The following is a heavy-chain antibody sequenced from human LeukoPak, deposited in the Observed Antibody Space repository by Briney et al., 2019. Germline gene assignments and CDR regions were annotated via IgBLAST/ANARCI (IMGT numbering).Heavy chain of an antibody. V-gene: IGHV4-30-4*01. CDR3: ARSDSSGWRGAFDI. Sequence: SETLSLTCTVSGGSISSYYWSWIRQPPGKGLEWIGYIYYSGSTYYNPSLKSRVTISVDTSKNQFSLKLSSVTAADTAVYYCARSDSSGWRGAFDIWGQGTMVTVSS. CDR2: IYYSGST. CDR1: GGSISSYY. D-gene: IGHD3-22*01. J-gene: IGHJ3*02.